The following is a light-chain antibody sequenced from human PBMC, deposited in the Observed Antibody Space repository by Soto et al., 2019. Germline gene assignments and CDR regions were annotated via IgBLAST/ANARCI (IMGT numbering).Light chain of an antibody. CDR1: SSDIGGYNY. CDR3: SSYTSSSTPWV. V-gene: IGLV2-14*01. Sequence: QSALTQPASVSGSPGQSITISCTGTSSDIGGYNYVSWYQQHPGKAPKLMIYEVSNRPSGVSNRFSGSKSANMASLTISGLQAEDEADYHCSSYTSSSTPWVFGGGTKLTVL. J-gene: IGLJ3*02. CDR2: EVS.